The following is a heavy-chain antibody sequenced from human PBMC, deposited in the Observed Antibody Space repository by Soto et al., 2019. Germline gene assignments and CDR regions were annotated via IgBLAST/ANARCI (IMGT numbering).Heavy chain of an antibody. V-gene: IGHV3-48*01. CDR3: ARALQTYTSGPLGF. CDR1: GFTFSSYS. J-gene: IGHJ4*02. Sequence: GSLRLSCAASGFTFSSYSIHWVRQAPEKGLEWVSYIGTSTSTTYYADSVKGRLTISRDNAKNSLFLQMNSLRAEDTAVYYCARALQTYTSGPLGFWGQGTRVTVSS. CDR2: IGTSTSTT. D-gene: IGHD6-19*01.